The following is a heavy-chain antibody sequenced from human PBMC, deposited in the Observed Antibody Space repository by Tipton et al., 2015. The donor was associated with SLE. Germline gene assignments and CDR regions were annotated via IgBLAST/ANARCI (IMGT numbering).Heavy chain of an antibody. V-gene: IGHV4-59*10. J-gene: IGHJ3*02. CDR3: ARVMRGGSPARAFDI. Sequence: LRLSCVASGFTFSGSEMNWVRLAPGKGLEWIGRIYTSGSTNYNPSLKSRVTISVDTSRNQFSLRLRSVTAADTAVYYCARVMRGGSPARAFDIWGQGTMVTVSS. CDR2: IYTSGST. D-gene: IGHD1-26*01. CDR1: GFTFSGSE.